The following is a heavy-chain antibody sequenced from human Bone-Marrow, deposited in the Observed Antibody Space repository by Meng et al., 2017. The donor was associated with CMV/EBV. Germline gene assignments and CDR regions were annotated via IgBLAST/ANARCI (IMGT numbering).Heavy chain of an antibody. CDR3: ARETGSADY. V-gene: IGHV4-61*01. J-gene: IGHJ4*02. CDR1: GGSISGGSISTYS. D-gene: IGHD7-27*01. Sequence: SETLSLTCTVSGGSISGGSISTYSWTWIRQPPGKGLEWIGYIYYSGSTNYNPSLKSRVTISVDTSKNQFSLKLTSVTAADTAVYYCARETGSADYWGQGTLVTVSS. CDR2: IYYSGST.